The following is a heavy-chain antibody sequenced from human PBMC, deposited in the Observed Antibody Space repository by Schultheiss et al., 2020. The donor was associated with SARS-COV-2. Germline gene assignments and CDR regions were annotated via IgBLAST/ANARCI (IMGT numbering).Heavy chain of an antibody. D-gene: IGHD2-8*01. V-gene: IGHV3-30*03. CDR1: GFTFSDYG. CDR3: ARDIVLMVYAIWERNYYGMDV. J-gene: IGHJ6*02. Sequence: GGSLRLSCAASGFTFSDYGMHWVRQAPGKGLEWVAVISYDGSNKYYADSVKGRFTISRDNSKNTLYLQMNSLRAEDTAVYYCARDIVLMVYAIWERNYYGMDVWGQGTTVTVSS. CDR2: ISYDGSNK.